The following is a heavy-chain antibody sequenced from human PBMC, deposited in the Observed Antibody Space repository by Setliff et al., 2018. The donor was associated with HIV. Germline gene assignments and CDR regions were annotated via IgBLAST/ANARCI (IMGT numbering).Heavy chain of an antibody. Sequence: SETLSLTCAVYGGPLSGHYWSWIRQPPGQGLEWIGETSHSGNINYNPSLQSRVTVSVDTSKPHYSLKMNSVTAADTAVYYCAITLVGVTTEMYWGQGTLVTVSS. CDR3: AITLVGVTTEMY. CDR1: GGPLSGHY. D-gene: IGHD2-21*02. J-gene: IGHJ4*02. V-gene: IGHV4-34*01. CDR2: TSHSGNI.